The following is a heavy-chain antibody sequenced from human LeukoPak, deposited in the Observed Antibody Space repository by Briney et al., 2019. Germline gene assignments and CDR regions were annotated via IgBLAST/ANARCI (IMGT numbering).Heavy chain of an antibody. CDR3: ARGGTLAYFDY. CDR2: ISGSGGST. D-gene: IGHD1-1*01. CDR1: GFTFSSYA. Sequence: PGGSLRLSCAASGFTFSSYAMSWVRQAPGKGLEWVSAISGSGGSTYYADSVKGRFTISRDNAKNSLYLQMNSLRAEDTAVYYCARGGTLAYFDYWGQGTLVTVSS. V-gene: IGHV3-23*01. J-gene: IGHJ4*02.